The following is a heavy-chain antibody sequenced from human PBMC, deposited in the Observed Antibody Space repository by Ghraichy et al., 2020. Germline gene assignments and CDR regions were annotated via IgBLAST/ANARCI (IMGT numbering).Heavy chain of an antibody. Sequence: GGSLRLSCAASGFTFSSYAMSWVRQAPGKGLEWVSAISGGGGSTYYADSVKGRFTISRDNSKNTLYLQMNSLRAEDTATYYCAKVIGASMVQGVVYFDYWGQGTLVTVSS. CDR2: ISGGGGST. CDR1: GFTFSSYA. CDR3: AKVIGASMVQGVVYFDY. J-gene: IGHJ4*02. D-gene: IGHD3-10*01. V-gene: IGHV3-23*01.